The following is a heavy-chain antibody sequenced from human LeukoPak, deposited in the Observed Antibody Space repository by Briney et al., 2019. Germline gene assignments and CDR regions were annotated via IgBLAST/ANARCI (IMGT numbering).Heavy chain of an antibody. CDR3: ARGVVVPAAIPLLNYYMDV. V-gene: IGHV1-2*02. CDR2: INPNSGGT. CDR1: GYTFTGYY. Sequence: ASVKVSCKASGYTFTGYYMHWVRQAPGQGLEWMGWINPNSGGTNYAQKFQGRVTMTRDTSISTAYMELSRLRSDDTAVYYCARGVVVPAAIPLLNYYMDVWGKGTTVTVSS. J-gene: IGHJ6*03. D-gene: IGHD2-2*02.